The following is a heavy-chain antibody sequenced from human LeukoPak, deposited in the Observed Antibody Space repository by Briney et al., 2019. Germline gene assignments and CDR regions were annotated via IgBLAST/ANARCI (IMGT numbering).Heavy chain of an antibody. J-gene: IGHJ4*02. CDR2: IRSAVDTT. Sequence: GGSLRLSCAASGFTLSNYGVSWVRQAPGKGLEWVSGIRSAVDTTHYADSVKGRFIISRDNSKNTVYLQMNSLRAEDTAVYYCANEIRPNDYWGQGTLVTVSS. CDR3: ANEIRPNDY. CDR1: GFTLSNYG. D-gene: IGHD4-17*01. V-gene: IGHV3-23*01.